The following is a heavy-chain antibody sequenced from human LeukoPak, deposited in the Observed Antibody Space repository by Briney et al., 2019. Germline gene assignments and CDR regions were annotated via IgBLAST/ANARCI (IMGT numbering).Heavy chain of an antibody. D-gene: IGHD6-13*01. V-gene: IGHV1-46*01. J-gene: IGHJ4*02. CDR2: INPSGGST. CDR3: ASLAAAGLDY. Sequence: GSSVKVSCKASGGTFSSYAINWVRQAPGQGLEWMGIINPSGGSTSYAQKFQGRVAMTRDTSTSTVYMELSSLRSEDTAVYYCASLAAAGLDYWGQGTLVTVSS. CDR1: GGTFSSYA.